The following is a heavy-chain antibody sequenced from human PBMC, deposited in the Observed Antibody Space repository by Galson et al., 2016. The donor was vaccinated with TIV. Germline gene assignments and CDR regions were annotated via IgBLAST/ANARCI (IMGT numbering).Heavy chain of an antibody. V-gene: IGHV1-46*01. CDR3: TSDLGRRREY. CDR2: IDPSGCGT. CDR1: GYTFTTYY. Sequence: SVKVSCKASGYTFTTYYIHWVRQAPGQGLEWMGVIDPSGCGTTYAQKFQARVTMTRDTSTSTVYMGLSSLKAEDTAVYYCTSDLGRRREYWGQGTLVTVSS. D-gene: IGHD1-26*01. J-gene: IGHJ4*02.